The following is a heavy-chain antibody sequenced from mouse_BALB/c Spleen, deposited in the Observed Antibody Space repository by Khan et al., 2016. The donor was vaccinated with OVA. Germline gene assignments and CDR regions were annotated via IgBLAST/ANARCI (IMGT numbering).Heavy chain of an antibody. V-gene: IGHV3-8*02. CDR2: ISYSGNT. CDR3: ACELRGFAY. Sequence: EVQLVESGPSLVKPSQTLSLTCSVTGDSITRGYWNWIRKFPGNKLDYMGYISYSGNTYCNPSLNSRLSITRDTSKNQYYLQLNSVPTEDTATYYCACELRGFAYWGQGTLVTVSA. CDR1: GDSITRGY. J-gene: IGHJ3*01. D-gene: IGHD1-1*01.